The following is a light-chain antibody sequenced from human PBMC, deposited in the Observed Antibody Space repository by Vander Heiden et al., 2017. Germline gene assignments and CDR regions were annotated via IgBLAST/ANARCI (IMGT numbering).Light chain of an antibody. J-gene: IGKJ3*01. V-gene: IGKV4-1*01. CDR3: QQDDSTPYT. Sequence: DIVLTQSPDSLAVSLGERATINCKTSQSVLYSSNNKNYLAWYQQKPGQPPKLLIYWASTRDSGVPDRLSGSASGTDFTLSISILHAEDVAVYDCQQDDSTPYTFGHGTKVEIK. CDR1: QSVLYSSNNKNY. CDR2: WAS.